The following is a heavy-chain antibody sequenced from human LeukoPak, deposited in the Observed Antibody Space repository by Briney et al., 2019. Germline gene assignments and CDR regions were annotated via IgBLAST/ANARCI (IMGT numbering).Heavy chain of an antibody. D-gene: IGHD2-15*01. V-gene: IGHV1-69*05. CDR1: GGTFSSYA. CDR2: IIPIFGTA. Sequence: GASVKVSCKASGGTFSSYAISWVRQAPGQGLEWMGGIIPIFGTANYAQKFQGRVTITTDESTSTAYMELSSLRSEDTAVYYCASSSCGPNWFDPWGQGTLVTVSS. J-gene: IGHJ5*02. CDR3: ASSSCGPNWFDP.